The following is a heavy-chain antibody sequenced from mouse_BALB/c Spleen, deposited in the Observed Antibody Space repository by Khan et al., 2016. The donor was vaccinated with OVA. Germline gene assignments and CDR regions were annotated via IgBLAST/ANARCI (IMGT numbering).Heavy chain of an antibody. J-gene: IGHJ4*01. CDR1: GYTFTSNT. V-gene: IGHV1-4*01. CDR2: INPRSDYT. CDR3: AERRTRYTMDY. Sequence: QVQLKESGAELARPGASVRMSCKASGYTFTSNTMHWVKQRPGQGLEWIGYINPRSDYTNYNQNFKDKATLTADKSSSPAYMQLSSLTSEDSAVYDYAERRTRYTMDYWGQGTSVTVSS.